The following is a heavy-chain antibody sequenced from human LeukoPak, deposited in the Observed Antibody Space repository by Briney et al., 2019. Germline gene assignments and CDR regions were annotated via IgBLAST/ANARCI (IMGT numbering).Heavy chain of an antibody. CDR3: ARSALDY. D-gene: IGHD3-3*02. Sequence: GGSLRLSCAASGFTFSSYWMHWVRQAPGKGLVWVSLINSDGSTTSYADSVKGRFTISRDNAKNTLYLQMNSLGVEDTAVYYCARSALDYWGQGTLVTVSS. J-gene: IGHJ4*02. CDR2: INSDGSTT. CDR1: GFTFSSYW. V-gene: IGHV3-74*01.